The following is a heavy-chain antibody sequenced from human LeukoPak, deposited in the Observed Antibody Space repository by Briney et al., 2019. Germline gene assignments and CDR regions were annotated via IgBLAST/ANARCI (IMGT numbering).Heavy chain of an antibody. V-gene: IGHV1-18*01. CDR3: ARDDIAVAGNWFDP. CDR1: GYTCTSSG. Sequence: ASVKVSCKASGYTCTSSGISWMRQAPGQELEWMGWISAYNGNTNYAQKLQGRVTMTTDTSTSTAYMELRSLRSDDTAVYYCARDDIAVAGNWFDPWGQGTLVTVSS. D-gene: IGHD6-19*01. J-gene: IGHJ5*02. CDR2: ISAYNGNT.